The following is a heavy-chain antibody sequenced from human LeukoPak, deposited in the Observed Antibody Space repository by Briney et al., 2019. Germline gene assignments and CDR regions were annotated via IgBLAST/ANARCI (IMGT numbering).Heavy chain of an antibody. V-gene: IGHV3-30*18. Sequence: AGGSLRLSCAASGFTFSRYGMHWVRQAPDKGLEWVAVISYDGSNRYYADSVKGRFTISRDNSKNTLYLQMNSLRAEDTAVYFCAKDLSPDPLWTKPDYWGQGTLVTVSS. CDR1: GFTFSRYG. CDR3: AKDLSPDPLWTKPDY. D-gene: IGHD3-10*01. J-gene: IGHJ4*02. CDR2: ISYDGSNR.